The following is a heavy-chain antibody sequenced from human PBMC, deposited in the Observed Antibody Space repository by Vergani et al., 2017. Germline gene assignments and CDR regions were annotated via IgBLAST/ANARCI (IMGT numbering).Heavy chain of an antibody. Sequence: EVQLVESGGGLVKPGGSLRLSCVASGFTFNNAWMSWVRLAPGKGLQWVSAISGSGGNTFYTDSVKGRFTISRDNSKDTLYLQMNSLRVEDTAIYYCAKARDPNCKGGNCYSYYYGLDLWGQGTTVTVSS. CDR2: ISGSGGNT. D-gene: IGHD2-21*01. CDR3: AKARDPNCKGGNCYSYYYGLDL. J-gene: IGHJ6*02. V-gene: IGHV3-23*04. CDR1: GFTFNNAW.